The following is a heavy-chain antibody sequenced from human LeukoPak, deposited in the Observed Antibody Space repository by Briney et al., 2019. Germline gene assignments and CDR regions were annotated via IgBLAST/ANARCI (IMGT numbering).Heavy chain of an antibody. Sequence: GGSLSLSCAASGFTFDDYAMHWVRHAPGKGLEWVSGISWNSGSIGYADSVKGRFTISRDNAKNSLYLQMNSLRAEDTALYYCAKGGGVYYDILTGYVDYWGQGTLVTVSS. CDR1: GFTFDDYA. CDR2: ISWNSGSI. J-gene: IGHJ4*02. CDR3: AKGGGVYYDILTGYVDY. V-gene: IGHV3-9*01. D-gene: IGHD3-9*01.